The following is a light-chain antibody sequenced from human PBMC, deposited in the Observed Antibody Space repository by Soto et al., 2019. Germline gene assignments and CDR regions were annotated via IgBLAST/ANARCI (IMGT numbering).Light chain of an antibody. V-gene: IGLV3-9*01. Sequence: SSELTQPLSVSVALGQTAKITCGGNNIGSKNVHWYQQKPGQAPVVVIYRDTNRPSGIPERFSGSSSGNTATLTIGRAQAGDEADYYCQVWDSSLVVFGGGTKVTVL. CDR3: QVWDSSLVV. J-gene: IGLJ2*01. CDR1: NIGSKN. CDR2: RDT.